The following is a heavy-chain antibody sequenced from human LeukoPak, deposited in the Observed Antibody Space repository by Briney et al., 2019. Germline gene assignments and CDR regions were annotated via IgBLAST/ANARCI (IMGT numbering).Heavy chain of an antibody. J-gene: IGHJ3*02. V-gene: IGHV4-61*01. CDR1: GGSVSSSYYY. CDR2: IDYRGST. CDR3: ARSRSGYSYDHAAFDI. D-gene: IGHD5-18*01. Sequence: SETLSLTCTVSGGSVSSSYYYWSWIRQPPGKGLEWIAYIDYRGSTTYNSSLKSRVTISVDTSRNQFSLKLSSVTAADTAVYYCARSRSGYSYDHAAFDIWGQGTMVTVSS.